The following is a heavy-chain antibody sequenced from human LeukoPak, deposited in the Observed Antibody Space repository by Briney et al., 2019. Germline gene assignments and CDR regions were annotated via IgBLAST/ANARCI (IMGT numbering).Heavy chain of an antibody. CDR1: GGSISSYY. Sequence: KPSETLSLTCTVSGGSISSYYWGWIRQPPGKGLEWIGSIYYSGSTYYNPSLKSRVTISVDTSKNQFSLKLSSVTAADTAVYYCARRNIAVAGTVDYWGQGTLVTVSS. CDR3: ARRNIAVAGTVDY. CDR2: IYYSGST. D-gene: IGHD6-19*01. V-gene: IGHV4-39*01. J-gene: IGHJ4*02.